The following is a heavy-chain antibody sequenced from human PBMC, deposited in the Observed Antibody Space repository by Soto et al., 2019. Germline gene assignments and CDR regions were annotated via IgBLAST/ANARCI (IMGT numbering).Heavy chain of an antibody. Sequence: SETLSLTCAVSGGSISSGGYSWSWIRQPPGKGLEWIGYIYHTGRTYYNPSLKSRVTISVDRSKNQFSLKLSSVTAADTAVYYCARRYGSSFDYWGQGTLVTVSS. J-gene: IGHJ4*02. D-gene: IGHD6-13*01. CDR2: IYHTGRT. CDR1: GGSISSGGYS. CDR3: ARRYGSSFDY. V-gene: IGHV4-30-2*01.